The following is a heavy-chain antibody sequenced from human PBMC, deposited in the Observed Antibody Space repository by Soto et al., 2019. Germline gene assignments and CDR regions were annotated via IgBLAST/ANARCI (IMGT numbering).Heavy chain of an antibody. CDR2: IYYSGST. J-gene: IGHJ4*02. Sequence: QVQLQESGPGLVKPSQTLSLTCTVSGGSISSGDYYWSWIRQPPGKGLEWIGYIYYSGSTYYNPSLKRRVTLSVDAAKNQFSLKLSSVTAADTAVYYCAREYGDYAPFDYWGQGTLVTVSS. D-gene: IGHD4-17*01. CDR1: GGSISSGDYY. V-gene: IGHV4-30-4*01. CDR3: AREYGDYAPFDY.